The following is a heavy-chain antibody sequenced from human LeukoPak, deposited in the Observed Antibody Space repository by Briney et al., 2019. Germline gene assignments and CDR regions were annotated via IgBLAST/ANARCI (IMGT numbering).Heavy chain of an antibody. D-gene: IGHD3-22*01. V-gene: IGHV3-33*06. CDR3: AKGIYYDSSSYFDY. CDR2: IWYDGSNK. J-gene: IGHJ4*02. CDR1: GFTFSSYG. Sequence: GGSLRLSCAASGFTFSSYGMHWVRQAPGKGLEWVAVIWYDGSNKYYADSVKGRFTISRDNSKNTLYLQMNSPRAEDTAVYYCAKGIYYDSSSYFDYWGQGTLVTVSS.